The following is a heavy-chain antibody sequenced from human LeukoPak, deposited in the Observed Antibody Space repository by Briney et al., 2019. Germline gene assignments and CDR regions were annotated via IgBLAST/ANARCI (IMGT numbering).Heavy chain of an antibody. D-gene: IGHD3-9*01. J-gene: IGHJ4*02. CDR1: GGSISSGDYY. CDR2: IYYSGST. CDR3: ARCYNGYYDILTGYLYYFDY. Sequence: SETLSLTCTVSGGSISSGDYYWSWIRQPPGKGLEWIGYIYYSGSTYYNPSLKSRVTISVDTSRNQFSLKLSSVTAADTAVYYCARCYNGYYDILTGYLYYFDYWGQGTLVTVSS. V-gene: IGHV4-30-4*01.